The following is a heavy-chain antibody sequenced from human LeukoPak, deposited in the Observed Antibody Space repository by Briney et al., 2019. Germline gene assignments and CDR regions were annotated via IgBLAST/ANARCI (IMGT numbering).Heavy chain of an antibody. J-gene: IGHJ4*02. D-gene: IGHD4/OR15-4a*01. V-gene: IGHV4-39*07. Sequence: SETLSLTCTVSGGSISSFYWGWIRQPPGKGLEWIGTICYRGSTYFNPSLKSRVTISVDTSKNQFSLKLSSVTAADTAMYYCARRAGAYSHPYDYWGQGTLVTVSS. CDR1: GGSISSFY. CDR3: ARRAGAYSHPYDY. CDR2: ICYRGST.